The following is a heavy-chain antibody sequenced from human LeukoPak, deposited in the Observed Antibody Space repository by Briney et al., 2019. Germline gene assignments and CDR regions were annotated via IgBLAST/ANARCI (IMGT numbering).Heavy chain of an antibody. CDR2: ISSSSSYT. CDR3: ARAGSTSSLDP. V-gene: IGHV3-11*06. J-gene: IGHJ5*02. D-gene: IGHD2-2*01. CDR1: GFTFSDYY. Sequence: GGSLRLSCAASGFTFSDYYMSWVRQAPGKGLEWVSYISSSSSYTNYADSVKGRFTISRDNVKNSLYLQMNSLRAEDTAVYYCARAGSTSSLDPWGQGTLVTVSS.